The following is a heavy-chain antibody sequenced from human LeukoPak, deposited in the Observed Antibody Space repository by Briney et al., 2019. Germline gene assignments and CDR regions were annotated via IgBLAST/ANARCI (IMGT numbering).Heavy chain of an antibody. CDR3: ARVSGSLYYFDY. Sequence: SVTVSCKASGGTFRSYAIRWVRQAPGQGLEWMGGIIPIFGTANYAQKFQGRVTITADESTSTAYMELSSLRSEDTAVYYCARVSGSLYYFDYWGQGTLVTVSS. V-gene: IGHV1-69*13. CDR1: GGTFRSYA. D-gene: IGHD3-10*01. J-gene: IGHJ4*02. CDR2: IIPIFGTA.